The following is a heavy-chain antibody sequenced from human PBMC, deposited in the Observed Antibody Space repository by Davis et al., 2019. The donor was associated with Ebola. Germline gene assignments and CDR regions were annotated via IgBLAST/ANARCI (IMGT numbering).Heavy chain of an antibody. D-gene: IGHD5-12*01. CDR3: ARYNSAYERADLDY. Sequence: GGSLRLSCAASGFTFSSYGMHWVRQAPGKGLEWVAVISYDGSNKYYADSVKGRFTISRDNSKNTLYLQMNSLRAEDTAVYYCARYNSAYERADLDYWGQGTLVTVSS. V-gene: IGHV3-30*03. CDR2: ISYDGSNK. CDR1: GFTFSSYG. J-gene: IGHJ4*02.